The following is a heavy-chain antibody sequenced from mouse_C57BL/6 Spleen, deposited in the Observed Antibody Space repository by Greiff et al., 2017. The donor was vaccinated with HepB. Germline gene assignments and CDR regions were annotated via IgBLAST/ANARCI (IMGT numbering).Heavy chain of an antibody. CDR2: IDPETGGT. CDR1: GYTFTDYE. CDR3: TRYLPNWDFDY. D-gene: IGHD4-1*01. Sequence: QVQLQQSGAELVRPGASVTLSCKASGYTFTDYEMHWVKQTPVHGLEWIGAIDPETGGTAYNQKFKGKAILTADKSSSTAYMELRSLTSEDSAVYYCTRYLPNWDFDYWGQGTTLTVSS. V-gene: IGHV1-15*01. J-gene: IGHJ2*01.